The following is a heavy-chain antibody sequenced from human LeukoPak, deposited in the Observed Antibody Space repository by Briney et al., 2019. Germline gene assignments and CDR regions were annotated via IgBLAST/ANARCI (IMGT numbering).Heavy chain of an antibody. D-gene: IGHD3-10*01. CDR1: GFSLSTSGVG. J-gene: IGHJ4*02. V-gene: IGHV2-5*02. Sequence: SGPTLVNPTQTLTLTFTFSGFSLSTSGVGVGWIRQPPGKALEWLALIYWDDDKRYRPSLKRRLTITKDTSKNQVVLTMTNMDPVDTATYYCAHLLSGSYLGGFDYWGQGTLVTVSS. CDR2: IYWDDDK. CDR3: AHLLSGSYLGGFDY.